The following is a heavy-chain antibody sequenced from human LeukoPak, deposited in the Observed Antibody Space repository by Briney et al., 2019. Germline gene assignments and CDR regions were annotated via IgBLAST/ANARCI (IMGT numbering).Heavy chain of an antibody. V-gene: IGHV3-11*01. CDR1: GFTFSDYY. J-gene: IGHJ5*02. D-gene: IGHD3-10*01. Sequence: GGSLRLSCAASGFTFSDYYMSWIRQAPGKGLEWVSYISSSGSTIYYADSVKGRFTISRDNAKNSLYLQMNSLRAEDTAVYYCARDRGRVRGAHNWFGPWGQGTLVTVSS. CDR2: ISSSGSTI. CDR3: ARDRGRVRGAHNWFGP.